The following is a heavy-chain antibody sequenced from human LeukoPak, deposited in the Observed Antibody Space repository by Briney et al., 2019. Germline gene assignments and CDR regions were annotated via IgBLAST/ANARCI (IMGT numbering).Heavy chain of an antibody. D-gene: IGHD1-26*01. V-gene: IGHV4-4*07. CDR3: ARGVNSGYFDY. CDR1: GGSISSYS. J-gene: IGHJ4*02. Sequence: SETLSLTCTVSGGSISSYSWSWIRQPAGEGLEWIGRIFTSGNTNYNPSLKSRVTMSVDTSKNQFSLKLSSVTAADTAVYYCARGVNSGYFDYCGQGTLVTVSS. CDR2: IFTSGNT.